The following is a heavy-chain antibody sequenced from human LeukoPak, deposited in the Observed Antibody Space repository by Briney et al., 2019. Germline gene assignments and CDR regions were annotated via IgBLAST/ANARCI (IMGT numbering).Heavy chain of an antibody. J-gene: IGHJ4*02. CDR2: IYYSGST. CDR1: GGSISSSSYY. V-gene: IGHV4-39*01. Sequence: SETLSLTCTVSGGSISSSSYYWGWIRQPPGKGLEWIGSIYYSGSTYYNPSLQSRLTISVDTSKNQFSLKLSSVTAADTAVYYCARQVDKGYGSGWTFDYWGQGTLVTVSS. D-gene: IGHD6-19*01. CDR3: ARQVDKGYGSGWTFDY.